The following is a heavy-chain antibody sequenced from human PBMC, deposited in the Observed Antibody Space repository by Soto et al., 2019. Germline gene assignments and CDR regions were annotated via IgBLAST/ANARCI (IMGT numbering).Heavy chain of an antibody. CDR1: GFTFSSYA. CDR3: VKDRYVDY. Sequence: QPGGSLRLSCSVSGFTFSSYAMHWVRQAPGKGLEYVASISSEGASTYYADSVKGRFIISRDNSKNTLYLQMSSLRAEDTAVYYCVKDRYVDYWGQGILVTVSS. CDR2: ISSEGAST. J-gene: IGHJ4*02. V-gene: IGHV3-64D*06.